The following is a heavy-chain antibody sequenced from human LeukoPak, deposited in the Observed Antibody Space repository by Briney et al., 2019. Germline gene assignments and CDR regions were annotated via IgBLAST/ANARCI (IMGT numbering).Heavy chain of an antibody. V-gene: IGHV1-69*05. CDR1: GGTFSSYA. CDR3: ARQWFGDPWDY. Sequence: GASVKVSCKASGGTFSSYAINWVRQAPGQGLEWIGGIVPIFGTTNYAHKFRGRVTVTTDESASTAYMELRSLRSDDTAVYYCARQWFGDPWDYWGQGTLVTASS. D-gene: IGHD3-10*01. J-gene: IGHJ4*02. CDR2: IVPIFGTT.